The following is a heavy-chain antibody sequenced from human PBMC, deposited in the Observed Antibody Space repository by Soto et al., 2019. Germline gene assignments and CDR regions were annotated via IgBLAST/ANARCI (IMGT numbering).Heavy chain of an antibody. CDR1: GGSISGYY. D-gene: IGHD2-2*01. CDR2: IYYSGTT. Sequence: SETLSLTCTVSGGSISGYYWSWIRQPPGKGLEWIGYIYYSGTTSYNPSLNSRVTMSVDTSKNQFSLKVNSVTAADTAVYYCARVGYYCSSTSCSSYYYYGMDVWGQGTTVTVSS. CDR3: ARVGYYCSSTSCSSYYYYGMDV. J-gene: IGHJ6*02. V-gene: IGHV4-59*01.